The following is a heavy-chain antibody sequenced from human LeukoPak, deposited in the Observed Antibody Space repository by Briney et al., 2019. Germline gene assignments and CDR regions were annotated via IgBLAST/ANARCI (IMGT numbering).Heavy chain of an antibody. J-gene: IGHJ5*01. CDR1: GYSFTASY. D-gene: IGHD4-23*01. V-gene: IGHV1-2*02. CDR2: INPKNGDI. Sequence: ASVKVSCKASGYSFTASYMHWVRQAPGQGLEWVGCINPKNGDISSAQRFQGRVTMTRDTSFSTAYMDLSSLRSDDTAVYYCVRDDYNGNSFDSWGPGTLVTVSS. CDR3: VRDDYNGNSFDS.